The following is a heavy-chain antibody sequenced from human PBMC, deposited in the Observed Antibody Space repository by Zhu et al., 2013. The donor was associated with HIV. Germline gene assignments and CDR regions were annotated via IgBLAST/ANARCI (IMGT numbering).Heavy chain of an antibody. CDR3: AREITMVQGVIRRAKSNGMDV. Sequence: QVQLVQSGAEVKKPGASVKLSCRTSGYSFTSYAMHWVRQAPGQRLEWMGWIDTAKGDTRYSQKFQGRLTITRDTSASTAYMELSSLRSEDTAVYYCAREITMVQGVIRRAKSNGMDVWGQGTTVTVSS. D-gene: IGHD3-10*01. CDR1: GYSFTSYA. CDR2: IDTAKGDT. V-gene: IGHV1-3*04. J-gene: IGHJ6*02.